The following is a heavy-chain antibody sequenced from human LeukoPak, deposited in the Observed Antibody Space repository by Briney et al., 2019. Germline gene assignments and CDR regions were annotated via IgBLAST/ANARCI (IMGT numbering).Heavy chain of an antibody. CDR2: VSGASNCI. V-gene: IGHV3-21*01. CDR3: ARDEFYESVNFDL. Sequence: PGGSLRLSCAASGFTFSSFTMNWVRQAPGKGLEWVSSVSGASNCIYYADSVRGRFTVSRDNAKNSLYLQMNSLRAEDTALYYCARDEFYESVNFDLWGQGTLVTVSS. CDR1: GFTFSSFT. D-gene: IGHD2/OR15-2a*01. J-gene: IGHJ4*02.